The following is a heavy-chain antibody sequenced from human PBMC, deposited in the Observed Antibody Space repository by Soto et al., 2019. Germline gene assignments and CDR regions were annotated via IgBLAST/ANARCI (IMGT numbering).Heavy chain of an antibody. D-gene: IGHD2-15*01. J-gene: IGHJ3*02. CDR3: ASDSHCDGGNCPMGGFDM. CDR2: IYPGNSNT. CDR1: GDGFSIHL. Sequence: XESLKTYYEGSGDGFSIHLIGWLRQMPGKGLEWVGIIYPGNSNTMYSPSFQGQVTISADTALSTTYLQWDTLKPSDTAIYFCASDSHCDGGNCPMGGFDMWGQGTMVTVSS. V-gene: IGHV5-51*01.